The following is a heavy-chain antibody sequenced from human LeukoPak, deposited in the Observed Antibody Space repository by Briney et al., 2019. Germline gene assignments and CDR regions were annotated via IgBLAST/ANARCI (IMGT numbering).Heavy chain of an antibody. V-gene: IGHV3-64*01. CDR1: GFTFSSYA. CDR2: ISSNGGST. J-gene: IGHJ5*02. Sequence: GGSLRLSCAASGFTFSSYAMHWVRQAPGKGLEYVSAISSNGGSTYYANSVKGRFTISRDNSTNTLYLQMGSLGAEDMAVYYCARDFESAFDPWGQGTLVTVSS. CDR3: ARDFESAFDP.